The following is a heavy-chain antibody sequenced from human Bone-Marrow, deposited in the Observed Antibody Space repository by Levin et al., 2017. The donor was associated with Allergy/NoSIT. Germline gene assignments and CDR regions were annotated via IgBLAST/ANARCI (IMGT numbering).Heavy chain of an antibody. CDR3: ARDILYYSFYMDV. D-gene: IGHD2-15*01. V-gene: IGHV3-48*02. Sequence: GESLKISCAASGFTFSIYNMNWVCQAPGKGLEWVSYISSSSSTIYYTDSVKGRFTISRDNAKNSLYLQMNSLRDEDTAVYYCARDILYYSFYMDVWGKGTTVTVSS. CDR2: ISSSSSTI. CDR1: GFTFSIYN. J-gene: IGHJ6*03.